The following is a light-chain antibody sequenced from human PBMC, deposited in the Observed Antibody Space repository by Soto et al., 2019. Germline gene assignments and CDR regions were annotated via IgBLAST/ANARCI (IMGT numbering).Light chain of an antibody. CDR3: QQYNSHPYV. CDR1: QSVSSY. Sequence: EIVLTQSPATLSLSPGERATLSCRASQSVSSYLAWYQQKPGQAPRLLIYDASNRATGIPARFSGSGSGTDFTLTISSLEPEDFATYYCQQYNSHPYVFGQGTKLEIK. CDR2: DAS. J-gene: IGKJ2*01. V-gene: IGKV3-11*01.